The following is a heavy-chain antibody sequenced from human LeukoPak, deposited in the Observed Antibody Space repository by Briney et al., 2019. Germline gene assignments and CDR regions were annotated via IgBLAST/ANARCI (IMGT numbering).Heavy chain of an antibody. CDR2: IKTDGSEK. J-gene: IGHJ4*02. V-gene: IGHV3-7*01. CDR3: TRGLSHDSSG. D-gene: IGHD3-22*01. Sequence: GGSLRLSCAASGFRFSDYWMTWVRQAPGKGLECVANIKTDGSEKYYPDSVKGRFTVSRDNAKNSLYLQMNSMRVEDTAVYYCTRGLSHDSSGWGQGTLVTVSS. CDR1: GFRFSDYW.